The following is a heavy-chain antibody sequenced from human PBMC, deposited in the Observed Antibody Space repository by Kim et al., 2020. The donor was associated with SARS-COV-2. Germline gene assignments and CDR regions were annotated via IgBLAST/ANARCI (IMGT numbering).Heavy chain of an antibody. J-gene: IGHJ4*02. CDR2: SDT. D-gene: IGHD6-19*01. Sequence: SDTRYGPSFQGQVTISADKSISTAYLQWRSLKASDTAMYYCARRSSGVDYWVQGTLVTVSS. CDR3: ARRSSGVDY. V-gene: IGHV5-51*01.